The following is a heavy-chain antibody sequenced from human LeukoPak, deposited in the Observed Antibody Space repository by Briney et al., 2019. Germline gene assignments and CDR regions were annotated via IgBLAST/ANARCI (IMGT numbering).Heavy chain of an antibody. V-gene: IGHV4-59*01. CDR1: GGSISSYY. J-gene: IGHJ6*04. D-gene: IGHD3-3*01. CDR2: IYYSGST. CDR3: ARAESGITIFGVAPAPDV. Sequence: SETLSLTCTVSGGSISSYYWSWIRQPPGKGLEWIGYIYYSGSTNYNPSLKSRVTISVDTSKNQFSLKLSSVTAADTAVYYRARAESGITIFGVAPAPDVWGKGTTVTVSS.